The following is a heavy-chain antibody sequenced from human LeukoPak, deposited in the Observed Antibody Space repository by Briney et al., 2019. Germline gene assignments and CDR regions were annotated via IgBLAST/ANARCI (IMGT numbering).Heavy chain of an antibody. CDR2: ISGSGGST. CDR3: AKPREDYYGSGSYYFDY. Sequence: PGGSLRLSCAAPGFTFSSYAMSWVRQAPGKGLEWVSAISGSGGSTYYADSVKGRFTISRDNSKNTLYLQMNSLRAEDTAVYYCAKPREDYYGSGSYYFDYWGQGTLVTVSS. V-gene: IGHV3-23*01. J-gene: IGHJ4*02. D-gene: IGHD3-10*01. CDR1: GFTFSSYA.